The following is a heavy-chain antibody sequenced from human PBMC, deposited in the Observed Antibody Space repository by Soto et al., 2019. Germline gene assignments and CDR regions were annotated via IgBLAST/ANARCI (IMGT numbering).Heavy chain of an antibody. J-gene: IGHJ3*02. D-gene: IGHD2-2*01. CDR1: GFTFSSYA. CDR3: AKSLKVVPAGAFDI. Sequence: EVQLLESGGGLVQPGGSLRLSCAASGFTFSSYAMSWVRQAPGKGLEWVSAISGSGGSTYYADSVKGRLTISRDNSKNTLYLQMNRLRADDTAVYYCAKSLKVVPAGAFDIWGQGTMVTVSS. CDR2: ISGSGGST. V-gene: IGHV3-23*01.